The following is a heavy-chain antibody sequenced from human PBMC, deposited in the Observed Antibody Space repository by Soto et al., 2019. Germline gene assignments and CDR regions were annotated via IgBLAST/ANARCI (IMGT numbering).Heavy chain of an antibody. V-gene: IGHV3-30*18. CDR3: AKDRAEAFDI. J-gene: IGHJ3*02. CDR2: ISYDGSNK. CDR1: GFTFSSYG. Sequence: SLRLSCAASGFTFSSYGMHWVRQAPGKGLEWVAVISYDGSNKYYADSVKGRFTISRDNSKNTLYLQMNSLRAEDTAVYYCAKDRAEAFDIWGQGTMVTVSS.